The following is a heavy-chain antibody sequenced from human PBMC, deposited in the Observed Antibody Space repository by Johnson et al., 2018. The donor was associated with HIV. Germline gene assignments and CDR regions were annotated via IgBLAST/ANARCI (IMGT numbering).Heavy chain of an antibody. V-gene: IGHV3-9*01. CDR1: GFTFDDYA. J-gene: IGHJ3*02. Sequence: QLVESGGGLVQPGRSLRVSCAASGFTFDDYAMHWVRQGPGKGLEWVSGISWNGGNIGHADSVKGRFTVSRDNSKNTLYLQMNSLRAEDTAVYYCARRQRITGTTGESDAFDIWGQGTMVTVSS. CDR3: ARRQRITGTTGESDAFDI. D-gene: IGHD1-20*01. CDR2: ISWNGGNI.